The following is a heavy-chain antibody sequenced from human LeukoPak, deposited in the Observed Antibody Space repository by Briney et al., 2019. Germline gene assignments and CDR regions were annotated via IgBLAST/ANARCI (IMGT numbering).Heavy chain of an antibody. CDR2: IRQDGGEK. V-gene: IGHV3-7*01. D-gene: IGHD6-13*01. CDR3: ARDGTAPGLYFDL. CDR1: GFTFTDYW. Sequence: PGGSLRLSCAVSGFTFTDYWMNWARQAPGKGLEWVASIRQDGGEKSYVDSVKGRFTISRDNTKNSLYLQMSSLRAEDTAVYYCARDGTAPGLYFDLWGQGTLVTVSS. J-gene: IGHJ4*01.